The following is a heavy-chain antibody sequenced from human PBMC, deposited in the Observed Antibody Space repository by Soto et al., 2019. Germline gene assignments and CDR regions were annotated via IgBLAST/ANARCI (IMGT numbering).Heavy chain of an antibody. CDR2: SSNSGTFT. CDR1: GFTFSDYY. Sequence: PGGSLRLSCEASGFTFSDYYMIWIREAPGTGLEWIAYSSNSGTFTKYADSVKGRFSISRDNAKNSLYLQINNLSGEDTATYFCARSGDNYNLLDYWGQGTPVTVSS. CDR3: ARSGDNYNLLDY. J-gene: IGHJ4*02. V-gene: IGHV3-11*06. D-gene: IGHD1-1*01.